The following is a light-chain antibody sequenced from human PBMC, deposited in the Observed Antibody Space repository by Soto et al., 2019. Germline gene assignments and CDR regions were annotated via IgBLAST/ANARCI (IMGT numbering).Light chain of an antibody. CDR2: GAS. CDR3: QQYGSSPWT. V-gene: IGKV3-20*01. J-gene: IGKJ1*01. Sequence: EIVLTQSPDTLSLSPGERATLSCRASQSVSSNYLAWYQHKTGQTPRPLIYGASSRVPGIPDRFSGSESGTDFTLTINRLEPEDFAVYYCQQYGSSPWTFGQGTKVE. CDR1: QSVSSNY.